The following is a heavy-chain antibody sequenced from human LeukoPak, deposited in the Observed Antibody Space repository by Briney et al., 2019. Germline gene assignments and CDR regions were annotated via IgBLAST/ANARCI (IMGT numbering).Heavy chain of an antibody. Sequence: ASVKVSCKASGYTFTRYAINWLRQAPGQGLEWMGWVNMYTANPAYAQGFTERFVFSLDTSVTTAYLQISNLKTEDTAVYYCARHDNDDDFDYWGQGTLVTVSS. D-gene: IGHD3-16*01. V-gene: IGHV7-4-1*02. CDR1: GYTFTRYA. CDR2: VNMYTANP. J-gene: IGHJ4*02. CDR3: ARHDNDDDFDY.